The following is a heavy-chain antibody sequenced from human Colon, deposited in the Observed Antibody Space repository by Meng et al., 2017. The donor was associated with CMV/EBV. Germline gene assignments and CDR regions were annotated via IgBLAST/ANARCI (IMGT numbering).Heavy chain of an antibody. CDR3: MRDTGSGGRDWFDP. D-gene: IGHD1-26*01. CDR2: MNSNTGNT. J-gene: IGHJ5*02. Sequence: KGTRYNFIYQDIDWVPQATGQGFEWMVWMNSNTGNTGYAQQFQGRVTMTRDTSTITPYLELSSLTSDDTAIYYCMRDTGSGGRDWFDPWGQGTLVTVSS. CDR1: RYNFIYQD. V-gene: IGHV1-8*01.